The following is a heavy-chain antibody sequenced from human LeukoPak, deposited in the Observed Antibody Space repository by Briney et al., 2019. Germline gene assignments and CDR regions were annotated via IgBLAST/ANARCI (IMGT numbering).Heavy chain of an antibody. V-gene: IGHV4-61*02. CDR3: ARPRASRTYPNDAFDI. CDR2: IYTSGST. Sequence: SETLSLTCTVSGGSISSGSYYWSWIRQPAGKGLEWIGRIYTSGSTNYNPSLKSRVTISVDTSKNQFSLKVKSVNAADTAVYYCARPRASRTYPNDAFDIWGQGTMVTVSS. D-gene: IGHD2-2*01. J-gene: IGHJ3*02. CDR1: GGSISSGSYY.